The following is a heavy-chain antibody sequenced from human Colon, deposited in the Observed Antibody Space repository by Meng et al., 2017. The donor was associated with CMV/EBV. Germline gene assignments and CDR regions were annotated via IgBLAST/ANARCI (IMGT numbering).Heavy chain of an antibody. CDR1: GFTFSSYW. CDR2: IDGDGGNT. V-gene: IGHV3-74*01. CDR3: ARQLVTDFWNAIDY. D-gene: IGHD3-3*01. J-gene: IGHJ4*02. Sequence: SWAASGFTFSSYWMYWVRQTPGKGLVYISRIDGDGGNTDYADSVKGRFTISRDNAKNTLYLQMSSLTAEDTAVYYCARQLVTDFWNAIDYWGRGTLVTVSS.